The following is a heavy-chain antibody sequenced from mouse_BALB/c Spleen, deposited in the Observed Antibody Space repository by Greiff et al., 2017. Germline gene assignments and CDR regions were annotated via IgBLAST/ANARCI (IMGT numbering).Heavy chain of an antibody. V-gene: IGHV3-2*02. CDR3: ARQGIYYDYDGTY. CDR2: ISYSGST. D-gene: IGHD2-4*01. CDR1: GYSITSDYA. Sequence: VQLVESGPGLVKPSQSLSLTCTVTGYSITSDYAWNWIRQFPGNKLEWMGYISYSGSTSYNPSLKSRISITRDTSKNQFFLQLNSVTTEDTATYYCARQGIYYDYDGTYWGQGTLVTVSA. J-gene: IGHJ3*01.